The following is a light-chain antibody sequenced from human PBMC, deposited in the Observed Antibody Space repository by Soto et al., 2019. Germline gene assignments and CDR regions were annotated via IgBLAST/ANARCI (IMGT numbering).Light chain of an antibody. CDR3: QQYVSSPWT. V-gene: IGKV3-20*01. CDR1: QSVSSNY. Sequence: EIVLTQSPGTLSLSPGERATLSCRASQSVSSNYLAWYQRKPVQAPSLLIYGESSRATGIPDSFRGSGSGTAALRTISRLEPEDYSVYYCQQYVSSPWTFGQGTKVDI. CDR2: GES. J-gene: IGKJ1*01.